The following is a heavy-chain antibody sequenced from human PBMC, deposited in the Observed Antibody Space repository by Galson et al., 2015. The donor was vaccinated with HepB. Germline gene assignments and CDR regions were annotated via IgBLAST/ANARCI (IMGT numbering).Heavy chain of an antibody. D-gene: IGHD3-16*01. CDR2: LKQDGREK. V-gene: IGHV3-7*03. Sequence: SLRLSCAASGFTFSSYWMSWVRQAPGKGLVWVANLKQDGREKYYVDSVKGRFTISRDNAKNSLYLQMNSLRAEDTVVYYCARAPDYVWGSGGGAFDIWGQGTMVTVSS. CDR3: ARAPDYVWGSGGGAFDI. CDR1: GFTFSSYW. J-gene: IGHJ3*02.